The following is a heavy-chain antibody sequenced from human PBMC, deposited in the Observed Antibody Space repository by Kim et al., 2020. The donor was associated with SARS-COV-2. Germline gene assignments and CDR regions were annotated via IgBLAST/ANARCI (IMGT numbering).Heavy chain of an antibody. V-gene: IGHV1-24*01. Sequence: ASVKVSCKVSGYTLTELSMHWVRQAPGKGLEWMGGFDPEDGETIYAQKFQGRVTMTEDTSTDTAYMELSSLTSEDTAVYYCATSNPGGDCSSRFFCWFDPWGQGTLVTVSS. D-gene: IGHD2-21*02. CDR1: GYTLTELS. J-gene: IGHJ5*02. CDR2: FDPEDGET. CDR3: ATSNPGGDCSSRFFCWFDP.